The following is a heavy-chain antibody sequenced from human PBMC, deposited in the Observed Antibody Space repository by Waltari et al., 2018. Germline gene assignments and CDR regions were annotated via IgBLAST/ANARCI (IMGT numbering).Heavy chain of an antibody. CDR2: VLSTGKT. CDR1: GDSVTSPSW. CDR3: ARDRGRGLYLDA. J-gene: IGHJ5*02. V-gene: IGHV4-4*02. Sequence: QLQLQESGPGLVKPSGTLSLSCAVSGDSVTSPSWWSWVRPSPQRGLEWIGQVLSTGKTNYSPSFASRVTMSLDASNNQFSLKLTSATAADTAVYYCARDRGRGLYLDAWGPGTLVTVSP. D-gene: IGHD2-15*01.